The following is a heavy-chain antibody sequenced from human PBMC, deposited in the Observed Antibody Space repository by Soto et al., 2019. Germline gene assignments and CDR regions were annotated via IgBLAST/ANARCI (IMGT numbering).Heavy chain of an antibody. V-gene: IGHV4-34*01. CDR3: AREPVVATTIDYFDY. D-gene: IGHD5-12*01. Sequence: SETLSLTCAVYGGSFSGYYWSWIRQPPGKGLEWIGEINHSGSTNYNPSLKSRVTISVDTSKNQFSLKLSSVTAADTAVYYCAREPVVATTIDYFDYWGQGTLVTVSS. CDR1: GGSFSGYY. J-gene: IGHJ4*02. CDR2: INHSGST.